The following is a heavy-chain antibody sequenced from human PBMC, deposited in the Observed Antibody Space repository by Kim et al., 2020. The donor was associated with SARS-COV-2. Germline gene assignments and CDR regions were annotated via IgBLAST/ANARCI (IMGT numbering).Heavy chain of an antibody. D-gene: IGHD1-26*01. CDR2: IIPILGIA. Sequence: SVKVSCKASGGTFSSYAISWVRQAPGQGLEWMGRIIPILGIANYAQKFQGRVTITADKSTSTAYMELSSLRSEDTAVYYCARDRHSGTFDYWGQGTLVTVSS. CDR1: GGTFSSYA. V-gene: IGHV1-69*04. CDR3: ARDRHSGTFDY. J-gene: IGHJ4*02.